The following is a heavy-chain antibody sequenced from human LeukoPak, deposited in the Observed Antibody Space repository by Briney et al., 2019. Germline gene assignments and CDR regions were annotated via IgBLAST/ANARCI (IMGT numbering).Heavy chain of an antibody. CDR2: IYYSGST. CDR3: ARIQLPYYYYYGMDV. CDR1: GGSISSSSYY. J-gene: IGHJ6*02. Sequence: SETLSLTCTVSGGSISSSSYYWGWIRQPPGKGLEWIGSIYYSGSTYYNPSLKSRVTISVDTSKNQFSLKLSSVTAADTAVYYCARIQLPYYYYYGMDVWGQGTTVTVSS. V-gene: IGHV4-39*01. D-gene: IGHD5-18*01.